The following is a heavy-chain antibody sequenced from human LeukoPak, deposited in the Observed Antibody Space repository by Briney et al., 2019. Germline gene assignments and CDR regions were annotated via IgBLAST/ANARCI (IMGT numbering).Heavy chain of an antibody. J-gene: IGHJ4*02. CDR1: GFTFSDYY. Sequence: GGSLRLSCAASGFTFSDYYMSWIRQVPGRGLEWLSYFSSSSNYTNYADSVRGRFTISRDNAKKSLNLQMNSLRAEDTAVYYCARIYRSRRAFDYWGQGTLVTVSS. D-gene: IGHD2/OR15-2a*01. CDR2: FSSSSNYT. V-gene: IGHV3-11*03. CDR3: ARIYRSRRAFDY.